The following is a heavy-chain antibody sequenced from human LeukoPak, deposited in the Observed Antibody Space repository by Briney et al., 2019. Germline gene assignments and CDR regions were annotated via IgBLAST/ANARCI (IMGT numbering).Heavy chain of an antibody. D-gene: IGHD2-15*01. Sequence: TGGSLRLSCEVSGFTFTDYWMNWVRQAPGKGPEWVASIRQDGSEKTYVDSVKGRFTISRDNSKNTLYLQMNSLRAEDTAVYYCAKSSHGGFYFDYWGQGTLVTVSS. CDR3: AKSSHGGFYFDY. CDR1: GFTFTDYW. CDR2: IRQDGSEK. V-gene: IGHV3-7*03. J-gene: IGHJ4*02.